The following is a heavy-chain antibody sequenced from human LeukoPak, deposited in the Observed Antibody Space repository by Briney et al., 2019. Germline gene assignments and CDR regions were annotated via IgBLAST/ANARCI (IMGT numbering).Heavy chain of an antibody. CDR3: ARTNYWYFDL. Sequence: GGSLRLSCAASGFTVSSNYMSWIRQAPGKGLEWVSVIYSGGSTYYADSVKGRFTISRDNSKNTLYLQMNSLRAEDTAVYYCARTNYWYFDLWGRGTLVTVSS. V-gene: IGHV3-53*01. CDR1: GFTVSSNY. J-gene: IGHJ2*01. CDR2: IYSGGST.